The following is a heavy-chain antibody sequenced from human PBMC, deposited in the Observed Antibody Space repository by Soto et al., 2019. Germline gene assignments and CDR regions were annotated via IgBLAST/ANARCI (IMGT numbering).Heavy chain of an antibody. V-gene: IGHV1-3*01. J-gene: IGHJ4*02. Sequence: ASVKVPCKASGYTFTSYAMHWVRQAPGQRLEWMGWINAGNGNTKYSQKFQGRVTITRDTSASTAYMELSSLRSEDTAVYYCARNLMDYDILTGYNMAYYFDYWGQGTLVTVSS. CDR1: GYTFTSYA. CDR2: INAGNGNT. CDR3: ARNLMDYDILTGYNMAYYFDY. D-gene: IGHD3-9*01.